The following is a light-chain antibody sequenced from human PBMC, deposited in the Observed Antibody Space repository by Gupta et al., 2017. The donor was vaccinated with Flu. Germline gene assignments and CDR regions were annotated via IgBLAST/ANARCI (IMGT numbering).Light chain of an antibody. J-gene: IGKJ4*01. V-gene: IGKV3-11*01. Sequence: ERATLSCRASVRGGSYLVWYQWKPGQAPRLLIFDAANWATGIPARFSGSGCGTDFTLTISSLGPEDFAVYYCQQRSNWPLTFGGGSKVEIK. CDR2: DAA. CDR1: VRGGSY. CDR3: QQRSNWPLT.